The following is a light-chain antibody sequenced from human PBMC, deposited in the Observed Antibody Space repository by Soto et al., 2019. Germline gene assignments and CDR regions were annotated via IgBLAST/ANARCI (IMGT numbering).Light chain of an antibody. V-gene: IGLV1-40*01. Sequence: QSVLTQPPSVSGAPGQRVTISCTGSSSNFGAGYDVHWYQHLPGTAPKLLIYGNINRPSGAPDRFSGFKSGTSASLAITGLQAEDEADSYCQSYDSSLSGWVFGGGTQLTVL. CDR1: SSNFGAGYD. CDR3: QSYDSSLSGWV. CDR2: GNI. J-gene: IGLJ3*02.